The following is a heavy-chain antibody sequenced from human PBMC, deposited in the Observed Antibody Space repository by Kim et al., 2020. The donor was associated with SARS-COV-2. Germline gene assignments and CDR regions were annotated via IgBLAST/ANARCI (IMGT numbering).Heavy chain of an antibody. Sequence: ASVKVSCKASGYTFTSYAMHWVRQAPGQRLEWMGWINAGNGNTKYSQKFQGRVTITRDTSASTAYMELSSLRSEDTAVYYCARGPYCIGGSCYSGPFDYWGQGTLVTVSS. D-gene: IGHD2-15*01. CDR1: GYTFTSYA. CDR2: INAGNGNT. J-gene: IGHJ4*02. CDR3: ARGPYCIGGSCYSGPFDY. V-gene: IGHV1-3*01.